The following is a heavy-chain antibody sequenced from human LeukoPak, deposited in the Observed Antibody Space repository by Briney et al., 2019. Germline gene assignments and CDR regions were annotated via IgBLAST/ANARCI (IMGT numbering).Heavy chain of an antibody. CDR1: GCTFSSYA. Sequence: GASVKVSCKASGCTFSSYAISWVRQAPGQGLEWMGGIIPIFGTANYAQKFQGRVTITTDESTSTAYMELSSLRSEDTAVYYCARRANQLGGWTHWYFDLWGRGTLVTVSS. J-gene: IGHJ2*01. D-gene: IGHD6-19*01. V-gene: IGHV1-69*05. CDR3: ARRANQLGGWTHWYFDL. CDR2: IIPIFGTA.